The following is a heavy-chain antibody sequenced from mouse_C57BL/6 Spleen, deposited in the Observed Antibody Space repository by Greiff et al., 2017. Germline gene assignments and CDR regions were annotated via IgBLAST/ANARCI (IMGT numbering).Heavy chain of an antibody. V-gene: IGHV7-3*01. Sequence: DVKLVESGGGLVQPGGSLSLSCAASGFTFTDYYMSWVRQPPGKALEWLGFIRNKANGYTTEYSASVKGRFTISRDNSQCSLYLLMNALRAEDSATYYCARYRVSNPMGYAMDYWGQGTSVTVSS. J-gene: IGHJ4*01. CDR3: ARYRVSNPMGYAMDY. D-gene: IGHD2-5*01. CDR1: GFTFTDYY. CDR2: IRNKANGYTT.